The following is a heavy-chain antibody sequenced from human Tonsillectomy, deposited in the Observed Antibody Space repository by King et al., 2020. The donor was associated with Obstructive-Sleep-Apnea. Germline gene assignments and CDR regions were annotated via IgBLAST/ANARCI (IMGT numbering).Heavy chain of an antibody. CDR3: ARDQVPYRVAAILDY. V-gene: IGHV3-30-3*01. Sequence: QLVQSGGGVVQPGRSLRLSCAASGFTFSSYAMHWVRQAPGKGLEWVAIISYDGSNKYYADSVKGRFTISRDNSKNTLYLQMNSLRAEDTAVYYCARDQVPYRVAAILDYWGQGTLVTVSS. D-gene: IGHD2-15*01. CDR1: GFTFSSYA. J-gene: IGHJ4*02. CDR2: ISYDGSNK.